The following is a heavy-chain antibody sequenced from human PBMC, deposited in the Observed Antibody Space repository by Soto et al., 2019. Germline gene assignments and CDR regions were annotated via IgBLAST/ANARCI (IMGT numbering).Heavy chain of an antibody. V-gene: IGHV4-34*01. Sequence: PSETLSLTCVVYGGSFSGYYWSWIRQSPGKGLEWIGGINHRGSTNYNPSLKSRVTISVDTSKNQFSLKLSSVTAADTAVYYCARVPSIAVAANWFDPWGQGTLVTVSS. CDR2: INHRGST. CDR3: ARVPSIAVAANWFDP. J-gene: IGHJ5*02. D-gene: IGHD6-19*01. CDR1: GGSFSGYY.